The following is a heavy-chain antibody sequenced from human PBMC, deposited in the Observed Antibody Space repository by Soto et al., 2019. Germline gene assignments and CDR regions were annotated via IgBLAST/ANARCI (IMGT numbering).Heavy chain of an antibody. J-gene: IGHJ6*02. CDR1: GYTFTSYA. Sequence: ASVKVSCKLSGYTFTSYAMHWVRQAPGQRLEWMGWINAGNGNTKYSQKFQGRVTITRDTSTSTDYMELSSLRSEDTVVYYCARDQDVSNYHGMDVWGQGTTVNVSS. CDR2: INAGNGNT. D-gene: IGHD3-22*01. V-gene: IGHV1-3*01. CDR3: ARDQDVSNYHGMDV.